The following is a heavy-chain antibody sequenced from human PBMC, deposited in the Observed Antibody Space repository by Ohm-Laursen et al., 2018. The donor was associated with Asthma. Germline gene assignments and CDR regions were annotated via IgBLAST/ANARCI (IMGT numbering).Heavy chain of an antibody. CDR2: FNSGTGDI. V-gene: IGHV1-3*01. Sequence: SVKVSCKASGHIFSSYTMQWVRQAPGQGLEWMGWFNSGTGDITYSHKFQGRVTITADTSASTTFMELPSLTPEDTAVYYCASSKGYGDYQSLDYWGQGTPVTVSS. CDR1: GHIFSSYT. D-gene: IGHD4-17*01. CDR3: ASSKGYGDYQSLDY. J-gene: IGHJ4*02.